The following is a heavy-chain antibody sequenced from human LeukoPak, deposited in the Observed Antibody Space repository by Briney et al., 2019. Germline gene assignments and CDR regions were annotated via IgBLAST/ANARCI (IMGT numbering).Heavy chain of an antibody. CDR1: GGSISSYY. D-gene: IGHD6-19*01. Sequence: PSETLSLTCTVSGGSISSYYWSWIRQPAGKGLEWIGRIYTSGSTNYNPSLKSRVTMSVDTSKSQFSLKLSSVTAADTAVYYCARDDWGQWQEGVRLYHYYYYGMDVWGQGTTVTVSS. J-gene: IGHJ6*02. CDR2: IYTSGST. CDR3: ARDDWGQWQEGVRLYHYYYYGMDV. V-gene: IGHV4-4*07.